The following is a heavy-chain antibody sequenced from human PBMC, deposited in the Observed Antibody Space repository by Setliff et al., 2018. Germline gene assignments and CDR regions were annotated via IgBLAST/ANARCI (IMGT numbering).Heavy chain of an antibody. CDR3: ARESASGMITFGSIDY. V-gene: IGHV3-21*01. Sequence: WGTLRLSWAASGFTFSSYSMNWVRQAQGKGLEWVSSISSSSSYIYYADSVKGRFTISRDNAKNSLYLQMNSQRAEDTAVYYCARESASGMITFGSIDYWGQGTMVTVSS. D-gene: IGHD3-16*01. CDR2: ISSSSSYI. CDR1: GFTFSSYS. J-gene: IGHJ4*03.